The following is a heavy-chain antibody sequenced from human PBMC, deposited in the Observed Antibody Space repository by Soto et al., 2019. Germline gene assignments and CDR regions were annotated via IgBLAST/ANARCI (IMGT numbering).Heavy chain of an antibody. V-gene: IGHV3-21*01. CDR1: GFTFRSFT. CDR3: TRDASRDSSARGWFDP. Sequence: GGSLRLSCAASGFTFRSFTMNWVRQAPGKGLEWVSTISSNSAYIYYTDALRGRFTISRDNAKNSLHLQMNSLRAEDTAVHYCTRDASRDSSARGWFDPWGPGTLVTVSS. CDR2: ISSNSAYI. J-gene: IGHJ5*02. D-gene: IGHD6-13*01.